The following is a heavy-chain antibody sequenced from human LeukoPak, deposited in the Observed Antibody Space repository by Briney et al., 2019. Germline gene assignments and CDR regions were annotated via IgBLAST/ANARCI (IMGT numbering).Heavy chain of an antibody. J-gene: IGHJ4*02. CDR1: GGTFSSYA. V-gene: IGHV1-69*04. Sequence: GASVKVSCKASGGTFSSYAISWVRQAPGQGLEWIGRLIPILGIANYAQKFQGRVTITADKSTSTAYMELSSLRSEDTAVYYCASNSNRYSSGWLDYWGQGTLVTVSS. CDR3: ASNSNRYSSGWLDY. D-gene: IGHD6-19*01. CDR2: LIPILGIA.